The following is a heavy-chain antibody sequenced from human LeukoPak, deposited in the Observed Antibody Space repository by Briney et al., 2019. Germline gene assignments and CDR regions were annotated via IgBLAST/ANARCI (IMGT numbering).Heavy chain of an antibody. J-gene: IGHJ2*01. Sequence: SETLSLTCTVSGGSISSYYWSWIRQPPGKGLEWIGYIYYSGSTNYNPSLKSRVTISVDTSKNQFSLKLSSVTAADTAVYYCARHGPRSKYWYLDLWSQGTLVTVSS. CDR2: IYYSGST. V-gene: IGHV4-59*08. D-gene: IGHD3-10*01. CDR3: ARHGPRSKYWYLDL. CDR1: GGSISSYY.